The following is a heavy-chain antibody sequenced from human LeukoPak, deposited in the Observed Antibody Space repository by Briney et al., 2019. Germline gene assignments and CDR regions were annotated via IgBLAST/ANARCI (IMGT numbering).Heavy chain of an antibody. CDR1: GGSFSGYY. V-gene: IGHV4-34*01. CDR3: AGVAATALDY. J-gene: IGHJ4*02. Sequence: SETLSLTCAVYGGSFSGYYWSWIRQPPGKGLEWIGEINHSGSTNYNPSLKSRVTISVDTSKNQFSLKLSSVTAADTAVYYCAGVAATALDYWGQGTLVTVSS. CDR2: INHSGST. D-gene: IGHD2-21*02.